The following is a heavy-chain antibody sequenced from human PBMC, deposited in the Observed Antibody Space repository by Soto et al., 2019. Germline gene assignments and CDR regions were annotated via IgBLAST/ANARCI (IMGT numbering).Heavy chain of an antibody. CDR2: VFSNDEK. CDR1: WFSLHKAIFV. Sequence: GPPPGTPPETLTLARTVPWFSLHKAIFVVSLVRHPPREALEWLAHVFSNDEKSYSTSLKSSLTISRDTSQRQVVLTMTNVDPVDTATYYCVRMRGYDTGGYSPYYFDYWGQGALVTVS. D-gene: IGHD3-22*01. V-gene: IGHV2-26*01. J-gene: IGHJ4*02. CDR3: VRMRGYDTGGYSPYYFDY.